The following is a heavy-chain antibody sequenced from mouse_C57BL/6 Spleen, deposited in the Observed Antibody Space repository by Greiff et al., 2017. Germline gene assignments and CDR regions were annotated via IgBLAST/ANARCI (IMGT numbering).Heavy chain of an antibody. CDR3: ARHSSGYAMDY. V-gene: IGHV1-69*01. CDR2: IDPSDSYT. J-gene: IGHJ4*01. Sequence: QVHVKQPGAELVMPGASVKLSCKASGYTFTSYWMHWVKQRPGQGLEWIGEIDPSDSYTNYNQKFKGKSTLTVDKSSSTAYMQLSSLTSEDSAVYYCARHSSGYAMDYWGQGTSVTVSS. CDR1: GYTFTSYW. D-gene: IGHD3-1*01.